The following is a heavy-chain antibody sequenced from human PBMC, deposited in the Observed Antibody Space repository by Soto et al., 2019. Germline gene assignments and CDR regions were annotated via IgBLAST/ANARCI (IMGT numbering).Heavy chain of an antibody. J-gene: IGHJ6*02. V-gene: IGHV3-23*01. CDR3: DKDAQIIPTNFGYSPNDYGMDV. D-gene: IGHD5-18*01. CDR1: GFTFSSFA. CDR2: ISTTGGRA. Sequence: PGGSLRLSCAASGFTFSSFAMSWVRQAPGKGLEWVSEISTTGGRATYADSVRDRFTSSRDNYKNMVYLQMNRLRAEDTAIYYGDKDAQIIPTNFGYSPNDYGMDVWGQGTPVTVSS.